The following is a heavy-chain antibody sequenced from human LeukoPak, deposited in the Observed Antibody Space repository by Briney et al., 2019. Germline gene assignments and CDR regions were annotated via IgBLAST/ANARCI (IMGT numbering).Heavy chain of an antibody. Sequence: ASVKVSCKASGYTFTSYGISWVRQAPGQGLEWMGWISAYNGNTNYAQKLQGRVTMTTDTSTSTAYMEPRSLRSDDTAVYYCASSTTVTEYYYYGMDVWGQGTTVTVSS. CDR1: GYTFTSYG. J-gene: IGHJ6*02. CDR2: ISAYNGNT. D-gene: IGHD4-17*01. V-gene: IGHV1-18*01. CDR3: ASSTTVTEYYYYGMDV.